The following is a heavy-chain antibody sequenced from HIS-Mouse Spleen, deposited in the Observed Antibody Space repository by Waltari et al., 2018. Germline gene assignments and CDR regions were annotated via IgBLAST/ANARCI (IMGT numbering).Heavy chain of an antibody. Sequence: QVQLVQSGAEVKKPGASVKVSCKASGYTFTGYYMHWVRQAPGRGLEWMGSINPNSGGTNCAQKFQGRVTMTRYTSISTAYMELGRLRSDDTAVYYCARDPDYDFWSGSNYFDYWGQGTLVTVSS. CDR3: ARDPDYDFWSGSNYFDY. J-gene: IGHJ4*02. V-gene: IGHV1-2*02. CDR2: INPNSGGT. CDR1: GYTFTGYY. D-gene: IGHD3-3*01.